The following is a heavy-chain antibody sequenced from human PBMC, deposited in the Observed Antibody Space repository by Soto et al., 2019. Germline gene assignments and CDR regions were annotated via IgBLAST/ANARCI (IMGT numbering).Heavy chain of an antibody. CDR2: ISSSSSYI. CDR1: GFTFSSYS. J-gene: IGHJ4*02. CDR3: ARGLHPWSYSGYDHIRTYYFDY. Sequence: GGSLRLSCAASGFTFSSYSMNWVRQAPGKGLEWVSSISSSSSYISYSDSVKGRFTNSRDNAKNSLYLQMNSLRAEETTVYYCARGLHPWSYSGYDHIRTYYFDYWGQGTLVTVSS. V-gene: IGHV3-21*01. D-gene: IGHD5-12*01.